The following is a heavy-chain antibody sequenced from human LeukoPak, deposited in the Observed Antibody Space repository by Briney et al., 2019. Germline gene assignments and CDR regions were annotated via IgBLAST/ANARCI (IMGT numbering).Heavy chain of an antibody. V-gene: IGHV3-23*01. Sequence: AGGSLRLSCAVSGFTFSSDAMSWVRQAPGKGLEWVSSISGSGGSTYYADSVKGRFTISRDTSKNTLDLQMNSLRAEDTAIYYCAKGDGDFPLDHWGQGTLVTVSS. CDR2: ISGSGGST. D-gene: IGHD4-17*01. J-gene: IGHJ4*02. CDR1: GFTFSSDA. CDR3: AKGDGDFPLDH.